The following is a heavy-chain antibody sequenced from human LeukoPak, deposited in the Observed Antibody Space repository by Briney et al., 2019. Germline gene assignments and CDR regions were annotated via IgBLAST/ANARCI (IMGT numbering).Heavy chain of an antibody. V-gene: IGHV4-4*07. J-gene: IGHJ6*03. D-gene: IGHD1-26*01. CDR2: IYTSGNT. CDR1: GGSISSYY. Sequence: SETLSLTCTVSGGSISSYYWSWIRQPAGKGLEWIGRIYTSGNTNYNPSLKSRVTMSVDTSKNQFSLKLSSVTAADTAVHYCTRVCSGSYPVNHYYYYMDVWGKGTTVTVSS. CDR3: TRVCSGSYPVNHYYYYMDV.